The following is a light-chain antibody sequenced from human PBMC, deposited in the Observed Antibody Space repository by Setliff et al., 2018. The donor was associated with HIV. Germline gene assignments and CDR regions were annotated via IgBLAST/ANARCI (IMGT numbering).Light chain of an antibody. Sequence: KRVTISCTGSSSNIGAGYDVHWYQQPPGTAPKVLIYSNTNRPSGVPDRFSGYKSGTSASLAITGLQAEDEADYYCQSYDSSLSASVFGTGTKVTVL. V-gene: IGLV1-40*01. CDR1: SSNIGAGYD. J-gene: IGLJ1*01. CDR3: QSYDSSLSASV. CDR2: SNT.